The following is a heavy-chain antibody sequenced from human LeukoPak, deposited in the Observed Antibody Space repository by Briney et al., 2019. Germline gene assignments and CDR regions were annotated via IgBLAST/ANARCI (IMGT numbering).Heavy chain of an antibody. CDR1: GGSISSYY. V-gene: IGHV4-59*08. CDR2: IYYSGST. CDR3: ARHLSLVYYALSD. D-gene: IGHD3-10*01. Sequence: PSETLSLTCTVSGGSISSYYWSWIRQPPGKGLEWIGYIYYSGSTNYNPSLKSRVTISVDTSKNQFSLKLSSVTAADTAVYYCARHLSLVYYALSDWGQGTLVTVSS. J-gene: IGHJ4*02.